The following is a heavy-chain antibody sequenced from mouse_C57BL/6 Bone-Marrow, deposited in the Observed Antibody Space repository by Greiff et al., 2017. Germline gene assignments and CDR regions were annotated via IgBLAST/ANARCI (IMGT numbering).Heavy chain of an antibody. D-gene: IGHD2-2*01. Sequence: EVNVVESGGGLVKPGGSLKLSCAASGFTFSSYAMSWVRQTPEKRLEWVATISDGGSYTYYPDNVKGRFTISRDNAKNNLYLQMSHLKSEDTAMYYCARGSYYGYYFDYWGQGTTLTVSS. CDR2: ISDGGSYT. CDR1: GFTFSSYA. J-gene: IGHJ2*01. CDR3: ARGSYYGYYFDY. V-gene: IGHV5-4*03.